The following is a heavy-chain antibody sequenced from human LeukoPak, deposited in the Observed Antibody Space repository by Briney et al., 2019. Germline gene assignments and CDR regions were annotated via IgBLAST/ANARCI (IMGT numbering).Heavy chain of an antibody. D-gene: IGHD3-22*01. J-gene: IGHJ4*02. CDR3: AKVKWDSSGYFDY. V-gene: IGHV3-30-3*01. Sequence: GGSLRLSCAASGFTFSNYTMHWVRQAPGKGLEWVALISYDGSNKYYADSVKGRFTIPRDNSKNTVYLQMNSLRAEDTAIYYCAKVKWDSSGYFDYWGQGTLVTVSS. CDR2: ISYDGSNK. CDR1: GFTFSNYT.